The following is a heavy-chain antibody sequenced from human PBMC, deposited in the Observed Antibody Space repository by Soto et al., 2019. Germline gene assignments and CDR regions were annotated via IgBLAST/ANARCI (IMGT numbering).Heavy chain of an antibody. D-gene: IGHD1-26*01. V-gene: IGHV3-7*01. J-gene: IGHJ4*02. CDR2: IKQDGSEK. Sequence: GGSLRLSCAASGFTFSSYWMSLVRQAPGKGLEWVANIKQDGSEKYYVDSVKGRSTISRDNAKNSLYLQMNSLRAEDTAVYYCAKGSYRPHDYWGQGTLVTVSS. CDR3: AKGSYRPHDY. CDR1: GFTFSSYW.